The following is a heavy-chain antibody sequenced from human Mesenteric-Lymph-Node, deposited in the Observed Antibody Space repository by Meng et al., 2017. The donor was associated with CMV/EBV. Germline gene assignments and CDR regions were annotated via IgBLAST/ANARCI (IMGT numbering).Heavy chain of an antibody. CDR3: ARVDCSGPSCHLRPFDI. Sequence: LSLTCAASGFTLTHYAMSWVRQAPGKGLEWVSGISGSGDNTYYADSVKGRFTISRDNAKNSLSLQMNSLRGDDTAVYYCARVDCSGPSCHLRPFDIWGQGTLVTVSS. CDR2: ISGSGDNT. D-gene: IGHD2-2*01. CDR1: GFTLTHYA. J-gene: IGHJ3*02. V-gene: IGHV3-23*01.